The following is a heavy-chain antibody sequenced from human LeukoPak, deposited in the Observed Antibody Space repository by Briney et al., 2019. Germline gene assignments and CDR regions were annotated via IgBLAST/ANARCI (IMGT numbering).Heavy chain of an antibody. CDR1: GFIFSSYA. CDR2: ISGSGGST. Sequence: GGSLRLSCAASGFIFSSYAMSWVRQAPGKGLEWVSAISGSGGSTYYADSVKGRFTISRDNSKNTLYLQMNSLRAEDTAVYYCANVRVGATLYFDYWGQGTLVTVSS. CDR3: ANVRVGATLYFDY. D-gene: IGHD1-26*01. J-gene: IGHJ4*02. V-gene: IGHV3-23*01.